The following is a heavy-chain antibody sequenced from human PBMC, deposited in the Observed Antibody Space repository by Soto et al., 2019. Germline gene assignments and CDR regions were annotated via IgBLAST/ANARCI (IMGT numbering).Heavy chain of an antibody. CDR3: AKNSESSAYSSFDY. CDR2: IKQDGSQK. J-gene: IGHJ4*02. D-gene: IGHD3-22*01. V-gene: IGHV3-7*03. CDR1: GFTFSSYW. Sequence: PGGSLRLSCAASGFTFSSYWMSWVRQAPGKGLEWVANIKQDGSQKYYADSVKGRFTISRDNSKNTLYLQMNSLRAEDTAVYYCAKNSESSAYSSFDYWGQGTLVTVSS.